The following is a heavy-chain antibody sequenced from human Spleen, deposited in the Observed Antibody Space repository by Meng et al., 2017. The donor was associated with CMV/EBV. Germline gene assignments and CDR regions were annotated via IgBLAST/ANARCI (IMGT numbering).Heavy chain of an antibody. V-gene: IGHV1-69*05. D-gene: IGHD2-2*01. CDR2: IIPIFGTA. CDR1: GGTFSSYA. Sequence: SVKVSCKASGGTFSSYAISWVRQAPGQGLEWMGGIIPIFGTANYAQKFQGRVTITTDESTSTAYTELRSLRSDDTAVYFCARGPSRDCTSTNCHIMFWGQGTLVTVSS. J-gene: IGHJ4*02. CDR3: ARGPSRDCTSTNCHIMF.